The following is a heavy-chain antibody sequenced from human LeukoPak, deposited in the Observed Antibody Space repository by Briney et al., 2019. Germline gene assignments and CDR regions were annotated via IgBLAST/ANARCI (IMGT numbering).Heavy chain of an antibody. D-gene: IGHD2-2*01. J-gene: IGHJ5*02. CDR3: ARNMGYCSSTSCYNYSDP. CDR2: IYSSGSA. CDR1: GASIDSFY. V-gene: IGHV4-4*07. Sequence: SETLSLTCSVSGASIDSFYWSWIRQSAGKGLEWIGRIYSSGSANYNPSLKSRVTMSVDMSKKQISLKLTSVTAADTALYYCARNMGYCSSTSCYNYSDPWGQGLLVTVSS.